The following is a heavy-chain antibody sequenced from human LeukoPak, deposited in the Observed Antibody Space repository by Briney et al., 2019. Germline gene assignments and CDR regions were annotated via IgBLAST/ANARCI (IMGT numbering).Heavy chain of an antibody. J-gene: IGHJ5*02. CDR2: INPNSGGT. Sequence: GASVKVSCKASGYTFTVYYMHWVRQAPGQGLEWMGWINPNSGGTNYAQKFQGRVTMTRDTSISTAYMELSRLRSDDTAVYYCAREDDSSGYSSNRFDPWGQGTLVTVSS. V-gene: IGHV1-2*02. CDR3: AREDDSSGYSSNRFDP. CDR1: GYTFTVYY. D-gene: IGHD3-22*01.